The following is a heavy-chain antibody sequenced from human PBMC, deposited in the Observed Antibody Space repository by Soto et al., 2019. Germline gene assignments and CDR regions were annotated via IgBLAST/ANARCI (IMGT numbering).Heavy chain of an antibody. Sequence: QVQLVQSGAEVKKPGASVKVSCKASGYTFTSYGISWVRQAPGQGLEWMGWISAYNGNTNYAQKLQGRVTMTTDTSTSTAYMELSSLRSDDTAVYYCAIGGSLVVVAATHYFDYWGQGTLVTDSS. V-gene: IGHV1-18*01. D-gene: IGHD2-15*01. CDR3: AIGGSLVVVAATHYFDY. CDR2: ISAYNGNT. CDR1: GYTFTSYG. J-gene: IGHJ4*02.